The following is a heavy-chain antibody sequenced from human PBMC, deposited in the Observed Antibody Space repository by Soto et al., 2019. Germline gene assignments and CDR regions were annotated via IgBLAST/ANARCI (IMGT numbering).Heavy chain of an antibody. CDR1: RVTVDDNA. D-gene: IGHD3-16*01. V-gene: IGHV3-9*01. CDR2: INWKSDI. Sequence: SLGVCCAVSRVTVDDNAMHWVRQAPEKGLEWVSGINWKSDIGYADSVKGRFTISRDNAENSLYLQMNSLRAEDTALYYFAISQDRGGRTTFIYWGQGTQVTASS. CDR3: AISQDRGGRTTFIY. J-gene: IGHJ4*02.